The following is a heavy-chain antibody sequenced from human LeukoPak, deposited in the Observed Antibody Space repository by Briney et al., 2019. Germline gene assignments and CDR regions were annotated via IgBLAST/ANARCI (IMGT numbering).Heavy chain of an antibody. CDR1: GGSISSSSYY. CDR3: ARDINYYFDY. J-gene: IGHJ4*02. Sequence: PSETLSLTCTVSGGSISSSSYYWGWIRQPPGKGLEWIGSIYYSGSTYYNPSLKSRVTISVDTSKSQFSLKLTSVTAADTAVYYCARDINYYFDYWGQGTLVTVSS. V-gene: IGHV4-39*07. CDR2: IYYSGST.